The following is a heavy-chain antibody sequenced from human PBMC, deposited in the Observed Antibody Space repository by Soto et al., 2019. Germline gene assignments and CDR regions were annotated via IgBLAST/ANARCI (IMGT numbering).Heavy chain of an antibody. Sequence: EVQLVESGGGLVQPGGSLRLSCAASGFTVSSNYMSWVRQAPGKGLEWVSVIYSGGSTYYADSVKGRFTISRHNSKNTLYLQMNSLRAEDTAVYYCARDVPSERRKRYYYYYMDVWGKGTTVTVSS. CDR1: GFTVSSNY. CDR3: ARDVPSERRKRYYYYYMDV. CDR2: IYSGGST. D-gene: IGHD1-26*01. V-gene: IGHV3-53*04. J-gene: IGHJ6*03.